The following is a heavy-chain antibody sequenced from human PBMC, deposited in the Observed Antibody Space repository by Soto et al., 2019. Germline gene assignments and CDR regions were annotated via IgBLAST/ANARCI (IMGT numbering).Heavy chain of an antibody. CDR3: TRDDVECSGGSCYGVPMDV. CDR2: ITRGGST. Sequence: EVQLVESGGGLVQPGGPLSPPGEPSGSTASTRNISGARQPPGRGRGWPSLITRGGSTYYAAPVKGRFTISRDNSENTLFLQMNSLRVEDTAVYYWTRDDVECSGGSCYGVPMDVWGKGTTVTVSA. D-gene: IGHD2-15*01. CDR1: GSTASTRN. V-gene: IGHV3-66*01. J-gene: IGHJ6*04.